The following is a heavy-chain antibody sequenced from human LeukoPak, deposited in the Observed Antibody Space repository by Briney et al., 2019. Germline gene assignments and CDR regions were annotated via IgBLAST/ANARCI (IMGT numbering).Heavy chain of an antibody. D-gene: IGHD5-18*01. CDR3: AGSYEGYYFDY. J-gene: IGHJ4*02. CDR2: IYRGGSP. Sequence: PGGSLRLSCAASGFTFSSYDMTWVRQAPGKGLEWVSLIYRGGSPDYTDSVKGRFTISRDNSKNTLYLQMNSLRAEDTAVYYCAGSYEGYYFDYWGQGTLVTVSS. CDR1: GFTFSSYD. V-gene: IGHV3-53*01.